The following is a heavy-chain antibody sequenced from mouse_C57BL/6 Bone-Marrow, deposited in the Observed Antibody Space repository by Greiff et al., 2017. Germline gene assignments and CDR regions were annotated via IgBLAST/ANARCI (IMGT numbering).Heavy chain of an antibody. J-gene: IGHJ2*01. CDR1: GFNINDDY. CDR3: THYYYGAYYFDY. CDR2: IDPENGDT. V-gene: IGHV14-4*01. Sequence: EVQLQQSGAELVRPGASVKLSCTASGFNINDDYMHWVKQRPEQGLEWIGWIDPENGDTEYASKFQGKATITADTSSNTAYLQLSSLTSEDTAVYYCTHYYYGAYYFDYWGQGTTLTVSS. D-gene: IGHD1-1*01.